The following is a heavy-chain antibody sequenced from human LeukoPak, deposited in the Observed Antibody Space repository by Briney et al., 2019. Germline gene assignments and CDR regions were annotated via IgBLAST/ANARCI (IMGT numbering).Heavy chain of an antibody. J-gene: IGHJ4*02. CDR2: ISGSGDST. Sequence: GGSLRLSCAASGFTFSNYAMSWVRQAPGKGLEWVSDISGSGDSTNYADSVKGRFTISRDNSKNTLYLQMNSLRAEDTAIYYCAKSRGSYWVPEFDYWGQGTLVTISS. CDR1: GFTFSNYA. D-gene: IGHD1-26*01. CDR3: AKSRGSYWVPEFDY. V-gene: IGHV3-23*01.